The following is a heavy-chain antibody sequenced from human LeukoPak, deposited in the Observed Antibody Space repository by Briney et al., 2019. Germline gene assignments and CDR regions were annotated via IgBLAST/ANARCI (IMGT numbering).Heavy chain of an antibody. CDR2: INPSGGST. V-gene: IGHV1-46*01. J-gene: IGHJ6*02. CDR1: GYTFTSNY. CDR3: ARHRAGSPNYYYYGMDV. D-gene: IGHD2-15*01. Sequence: ASVKVSCKASGYTFTSNYMHWVRQAPGQGLEWMGIINPSGGSTSYAQKFQGRVTMTRDTSTSTVYMELSSLRSEDTAVYYCARHRAGSPNYYYYGMDVWGQGTTVTVPS.